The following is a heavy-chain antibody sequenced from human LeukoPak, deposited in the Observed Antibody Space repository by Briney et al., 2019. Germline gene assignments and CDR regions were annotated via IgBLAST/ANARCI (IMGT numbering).Heavy chain of an antibody. V-gene: IGHV1-8*01. Sequence: ASVKVSCKASGYTFTSYDINWVRQATGRGLEWMGWMNPNSGNTGYAQKFQGRVTMTRNTSISTAYMELSSLRSEDTAVYYCARGLWLDDSYYYYGMDVWGQGTTVTVSS. CDR2: MNPNSGNT. CDR1: GYTFTSYD. D-gene: IGHD6-19*01. CDR3: ARGLWLDDSYYYYGMDV. J-gene: IGHJ6*02.